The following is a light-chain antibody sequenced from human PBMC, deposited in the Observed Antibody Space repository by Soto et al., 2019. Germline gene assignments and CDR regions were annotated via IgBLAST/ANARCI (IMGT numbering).Light chain of an antibody. V-gene: IGKV3-11*01. J-gene: IGKJ3*01. CDR2: DAS. CDR3: QQRSNWPRT. CDR1: QSVSSY. Sequence: EIVLTQSPATLSLSPGERATLSCRASQSVSSYLAWYQQKPGQAPRLLIYDASNRATGIPARFSGSGSGTYFTLTISSLEPEDCAVYYCQQRSNWPRTFGPGTKVDIK.